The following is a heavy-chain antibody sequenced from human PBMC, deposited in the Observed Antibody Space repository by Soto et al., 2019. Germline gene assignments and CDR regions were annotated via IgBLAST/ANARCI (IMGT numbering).Heavy chain of an antibody. D-gene: IGHD2-15*01. J-gene: IGHJ6*02. Sequence: GGSLRLSCAASGITLSNYEMNWVRQAPGKGLEWVSYISSSGGTVYYADSVKGRFSVSRDNAKNSLYLQMNSLRVEETAVYYCARYCGGAGCYDGNMDVWGQGTTVTVSS. V-gene: IGHV3-48*03. CDR3: ARYCGGAGCYDGNMDV. CDR2: ISSSGGTV. CDR1: GITLSNYE.